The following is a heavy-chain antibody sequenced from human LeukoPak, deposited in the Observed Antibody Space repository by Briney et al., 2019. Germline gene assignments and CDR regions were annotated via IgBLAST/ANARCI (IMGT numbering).Heavy chain of an antibody. J-gene: IGHJ5*02. CDR2: IYYSGST. D-gene: IGHD2-2*01. V-gene: IGHV4-39*01. CDR1: GGSISSSSYY. Sequence: SETLSLTCTVSGGSISSSSYYWGWIRQPPGTGLEWIGSIYYSGSTSYNPSLKSRVTISVDTSKNQFSLNLSSVTAADTAVYYCARGGDRYCTSTSCYARWFDPWGQGTLVTVSS. CDR3: ARGGDRYCTSTSCYARWFDP.